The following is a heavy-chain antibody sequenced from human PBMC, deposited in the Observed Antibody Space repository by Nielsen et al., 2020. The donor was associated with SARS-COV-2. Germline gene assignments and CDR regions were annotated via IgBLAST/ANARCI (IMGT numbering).Heavy chain of an antibody. D-gene: IGHD2-2*01. Sequence: WVRQAPGQGLEWMGWMNPNSGNTGYAQKFQGRVTMTRNTSISTAYMELSSLRSEDTAVYYYATRQRIPAAIFGWKYWFDPWGQGTLVTVSS. CDR2: MNPNSGNT. V-gene: IGHV1-8*01. CDR3: ATRQRIPAAIFGWKYWFDP. J-gene: IGHJ5*02.